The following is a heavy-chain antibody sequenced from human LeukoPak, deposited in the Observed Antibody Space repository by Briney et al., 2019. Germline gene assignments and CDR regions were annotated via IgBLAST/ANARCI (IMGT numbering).Heavy chain of an antibody. J-gene: IGHJ4*02. Sequence: SETLSLTCAVSGGSISSSNWWRWVRQPPGKGLEWIGEIYHSGSTNYNPSLKSRVTISVDKSKNQFSLKLSSVTAADTAVYYCATSTAAAGTLYYFDYWGQGTLVTVSS. CDR3: ATSTAAAGTLYYFDY. CDR1: GGSISSSNW. V-gene: IGHV4-4*02. CDR2: IYHSGST. D-gene: IGHD6-13*01.